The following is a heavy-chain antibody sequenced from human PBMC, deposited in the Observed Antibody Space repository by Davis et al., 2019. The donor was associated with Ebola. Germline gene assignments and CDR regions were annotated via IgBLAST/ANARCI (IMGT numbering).Heavy chain of an antibody. CDR3: ARENDFWSGYDHYYYYGMDV. CDR2: ISAYNGNT. Sequence: ASVKVSCNASGYTFTSYGISWVRQAPGQGLEWMGWISAYNGNTNYAQKFQGRVTITADESTSTAYMELSSLRSEDTAVYYCARENDFWSGYDHYYYYGMDVWGQGTTVTVSS. V-gene: IGHV1-18*01. J-gene: IGHJ6*02. CDR1: GYTFTSYG. D-gene: IGHD3-3*01.